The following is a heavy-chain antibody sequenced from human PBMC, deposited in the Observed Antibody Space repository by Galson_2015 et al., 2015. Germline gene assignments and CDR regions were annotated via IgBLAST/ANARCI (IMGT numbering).Heavy chain of an antibody. CDR1: GFTFNNYA. D-gene: IGHD2-15*01. Sequence: SLRLSCAASGFTFNNYAMSWVRQAPGKGLEWVSGISGSGGSTFYADSVKGRLTISRDNSKNTLYLQMNSLRAEDTAVYYCAKESRYIVVVITSTKYFDYWGQGTLVTVSS. V-gene: IGHV3-23*01. J-gene: IGHJ4*02. CDR2: ISGSGGST. CDR3: AKESRYIVVVITSTKYFDY.